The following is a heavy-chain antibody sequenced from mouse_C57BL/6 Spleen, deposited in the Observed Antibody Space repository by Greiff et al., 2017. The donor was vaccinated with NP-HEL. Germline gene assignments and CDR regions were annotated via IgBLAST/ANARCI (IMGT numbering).Heavy chain of an antibody. Sequence: VAELVRPGASVKLSCTASGFNLKNTYMHWVKQRPEQGLEWIGRIDPANGNTKYAPKFQGKATITADTSSNTAYLQLSSLTSEDTAIYYCARDGTSGHFDYWGQGTTRTVSS. CDR1: GFNLKNTY. CDR2: IDPANGNT. CDR3: ARDGTSGHFDY. D-gene: IGHD1-3*01. V-gene: IGHV14-3*01. J-gene: IGHJ2*01.